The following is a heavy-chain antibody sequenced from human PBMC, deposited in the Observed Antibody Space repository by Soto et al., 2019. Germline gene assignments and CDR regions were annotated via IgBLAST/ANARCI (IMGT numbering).Heavy chain of an antibody. Sequence: PSETLSLTCTVSGGSISSYYWSWIRQPPGKGLEWIGYIYYSGSTNYNPSLKSRVTISVDTSKNQFSLKLSSVTAADTAVYYCARDPGYGDYGGRRYFDYWGQGTLVTVSS. D-gene: IGHD4-17*01. J-gene: IGHJ4*02. CDR3: ARDPGYGDYGGRRYFDY. V-gene: IGHV4-59*01. CDR2: IYYSGST. CDR1: GGSISSYY.